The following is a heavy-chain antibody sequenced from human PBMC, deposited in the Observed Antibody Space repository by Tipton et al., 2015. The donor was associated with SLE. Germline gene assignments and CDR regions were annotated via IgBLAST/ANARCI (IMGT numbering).Heavy chain of an antibody. D-gene: IGHD3-3*01. CDR2: ISRNGGMT. V-gene: IGHV3-64*04. J-gene: IGHJ2*01. CDR3: AKGQTLNRRFLEWSTFGYFDL. Sequence: SLRLSCAASGFTFSDFGMHWVRQAPGKGLEKVSGISRNGGMTHYADSVKGRFTISRDNSQNTLYLQMNSLRAEDTAVYYCAKGQTLNRRFLEWSTFGYFDLWGRGTLVTVSS. CDR1: GFTFSDFG.